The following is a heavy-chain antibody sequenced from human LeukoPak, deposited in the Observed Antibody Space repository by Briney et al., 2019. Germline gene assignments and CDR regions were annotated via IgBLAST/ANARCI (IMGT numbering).Heavy chain of an antibody. V-gene: IGHV3-15*01. D-gene: IGHD3-22*01. CDR2: IKSKTDGGTT. CDR3: TAQGPYYYDSSGYYFHDAFDI. CDR1: GFTFSSYA. J-gene: IGHJ3*02. Sequence: GGSLRLSCAASGFTFSSYAMSWVRQAPGKGLEWVGRIKSKTDGGTTDYAAPVEGRFTISRDDSKNTLYLQMNSLKTEDTAVYYCTAQGPYYYDSSGYYFHDAFDIWGQGTMVTVSS.